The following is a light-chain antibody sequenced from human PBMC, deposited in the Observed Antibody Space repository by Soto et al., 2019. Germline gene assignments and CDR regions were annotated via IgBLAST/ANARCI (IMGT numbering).Light chain of an antibody. J-gene: IGLJ1*01. CDR2: AVN. Sequence: QTLLTQASWAYGSRGQSFTISCTGTISAVGGYKYVSWCQQYPGKAPKLMIYAVNKRPSGVPDRFSGSKSGNTASLTVSGLQADDEADYYCRSYAGSNNYVFGTGTKVTVL. CDR1: ISAVGGYKY. V-gene: IGLV2-8*01. CDR3: RSYAGSNNYV.